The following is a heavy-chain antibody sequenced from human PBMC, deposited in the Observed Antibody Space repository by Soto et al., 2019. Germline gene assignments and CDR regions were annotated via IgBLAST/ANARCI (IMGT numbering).Heavy chain of an antibody. D-gene: IGHD4-17*01. J-gene: IGHJ4*02. V-gene: IGHV1-69*13. Sequence: ASVKVSCKASGGTFSSYAISWVRQAPGQGLEGMGGIIPIFGTANYAQKFQGRVTITADESTSTAYMELSSLRSEDTAVYYCARGLSYGGPIDYWGPGTLITFSS. CDR1: GGTFSSYA. CDR2: IIPIFGTA. CDR3: ARGLSYGGPIDY.